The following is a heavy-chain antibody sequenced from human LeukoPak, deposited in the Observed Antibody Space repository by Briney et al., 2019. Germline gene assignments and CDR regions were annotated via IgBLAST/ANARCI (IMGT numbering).Heavy chain of an antibody. CDR1: GFTFSNYN. CDR3: ATESSGALDY. Sequence: GGSLRLSCAASGFTFSNYNMNWVRQAPGKGLEWVSSITSTSSYIYYADSVKGRFTISRDNAKNSLYLQMNSLRAEDTSVYYCATESSGALDYWGQGTLVTVSS. CDR2: ITSTSSYI. V-gene: IGHV3-21*01. J-gene: IGHJ4*02. D-gene: IGHD1-26*01.